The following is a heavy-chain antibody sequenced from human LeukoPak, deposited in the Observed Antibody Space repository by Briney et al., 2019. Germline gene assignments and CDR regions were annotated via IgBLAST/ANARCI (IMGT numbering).Heavy chain of an antibody. J-gene: IGHJ4*02. CDR3: AREGLAAAGSLGY. CDR1: GFTFSSYA. Sequence: PGRSLRLSCAASGFTFSSYAMHWVRRAPGKGLEWVAVISYDGSNKYYADSVKGRFTISRDNSKNTLYLQMNSLRAEDTAVYYCAREGLAAAGSLGYWGQGTLVTVSS. D-gene: IGHD6-13*01. CDR2: ISYDGSNK. V-gene: IGHV3-30*04.